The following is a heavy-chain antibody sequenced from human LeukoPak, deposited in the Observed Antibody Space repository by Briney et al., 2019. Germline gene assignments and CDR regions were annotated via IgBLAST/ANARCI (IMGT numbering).Heavy chain of an antibody. CDR1: GGSFSGYY. V-gene: IGHV4-34*01. J-gene: IGHJ4*02. CDR2: INHSGST. D-gene: IGHD3-22*01. CDR3: ARGPPTDYYDSSGFYYVFDY. Sequence: PSETLSLTCAVYGGSFSGYYWSWVRQPPGKGLEWIGEINHSGSTNYNPSLKSRVTISVDTSKNQFSLTLSSVTAADTAVYFCARGPPTDYYDSSGFYYVFDYWGQGTLVTVSS.